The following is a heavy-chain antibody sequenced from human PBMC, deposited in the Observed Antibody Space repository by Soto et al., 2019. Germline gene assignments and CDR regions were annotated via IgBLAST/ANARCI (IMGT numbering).Heavy chain of an antibody. CDR2: IYYSGST. Sequence: PSETLSLTCAVSGGSISSGGYYWSWIRQPPGKGLEWIGYIYYSGSTNYNPSLKIRVTISVDTSKNHFSLKLSSVTAADTAVYYCARLPFVLGIAAAGSSGYYYGMDVWGQGTTVTVSS. V-gene: IGHV4-61*08. CDR1: GGSISSGGYY. J-gene: IGHJ6*02. CDR3: ARLPFVLGIAAAGSSGYYYGMDV. D-gene: IGHD6-13*01.